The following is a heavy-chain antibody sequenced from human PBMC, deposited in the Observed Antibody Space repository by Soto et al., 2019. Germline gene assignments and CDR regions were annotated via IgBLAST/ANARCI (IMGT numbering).Heavy chain of an antibody. CDR2: ISGSGGST. CDR1: GFTFSVYA. Sequence: GGSLRLSCAASGFTFSVYAMSWVRQPPGKGLEWVSTISGSGGSTYYADSVKGRFTISRDNSKNTLYLQMNSLRAEDTAVYYWAKPLTTGYYFHFDYWGQGTLVTFSS. D-gene: IGHD3-9*01. CDR3: AKPLTTGYYFHFDY. J-gene: IGHJ4*02. V-gene: IGHV3-23*01.